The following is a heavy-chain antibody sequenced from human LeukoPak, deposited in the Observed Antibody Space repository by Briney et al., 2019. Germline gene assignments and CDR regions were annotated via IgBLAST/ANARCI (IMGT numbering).Heavy chain of an antibody. Sequence: GRSLRLSCAASGFTFSSYSMNWVRQAPGKGLEWVSSISSSSSYIYYADSVKGRFTISRDNAKNSLYLQMNSLRAEDTAVYYCARGSIAEFDYWGQGTLVTVSS. CDR2: ISSSSSYI. V-gene: IGHV3-21*01. CDR3: ARGSIAEFDY. D-gene: IGHD6-13*01. CDR1: GFTFSSYS. J-gene: IGHJ4*02.